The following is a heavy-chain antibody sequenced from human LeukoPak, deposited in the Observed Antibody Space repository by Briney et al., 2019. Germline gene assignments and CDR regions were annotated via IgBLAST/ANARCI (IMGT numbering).Heavy chain of an antibody. CDR2: IYSGGNT. Sequence: HPGGSLRLSCAASGFTVSRNYMSWVRQAPGKGLEWVSVIYSGGNTYYADFVKGRFTISRDNSKNTLYLQINSLTAEDTAVYYCANLPRGDYWGLGTLVTVSS. CDR1: GFTVSRNY. J-gene: IGHJ4*02. CDR3: ANLPRGDY. V-gene: IGHV3-53*01. D-gene: IGHD3-10*01.